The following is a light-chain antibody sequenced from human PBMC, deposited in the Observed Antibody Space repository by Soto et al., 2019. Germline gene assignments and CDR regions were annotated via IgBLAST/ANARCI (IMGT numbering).Light chain of an antibody. CDR2: GAS. CDR1: QSVTSNY. J-gene: IGKJ1*01. V-gene: IGKV3-20*01. CDR3: QQYDKWPRT. Sequence: EIVLTQSPGTLSLSPGEEATLSCRASQSVTSNYLAWYQQKPGQAPRLLIYGASSRATGIPDRFSGSGSGTDFTLTISRLEPEDFAVYYCQQYDKWPRTFGQGTKVDIK.